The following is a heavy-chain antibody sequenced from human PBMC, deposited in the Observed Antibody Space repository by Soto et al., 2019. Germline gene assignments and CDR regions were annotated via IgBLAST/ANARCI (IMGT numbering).Heavy chain of an antibody. CDR1: GYSISRGIY. J-gene: IGHJ3*02. CDR3: ARNKMYHENSGNYSIDGLEI. CDR2: IYQTGNA. V-gene: IGHV4-38-2*01. Sequence: SGTLSLTCAVSGYSISRGIYWGWIRQSPGKGVASMWNIYQTGNANYHASLRSVVTIAVDTFKNQFSLKLASVTAADTAVYYCARNKMYHENSGNYSIDGLEIWGQGTMVTVSS. D-gene: IGHD3-22*01.